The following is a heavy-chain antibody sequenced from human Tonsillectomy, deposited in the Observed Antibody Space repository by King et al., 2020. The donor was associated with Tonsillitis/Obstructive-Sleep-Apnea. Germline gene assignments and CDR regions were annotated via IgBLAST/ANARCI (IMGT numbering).Heavy chain of an antibody. Sequence: VQLVESGGGVVRPGGSLRLSCAASGFTFDDYGMSWVRQAPGKGLEWVSGITWSGGSTGYADSVKGRFTISRDNAKNSLYLQMTSLRAEDTALYYCARDFKTPMPTVTTADYWGQGTLVTVSS. CDR2: ITWSGGST. CDR1: GFTFDDYG. D-gene: IGHD4-17*01. J-gene: IGHJ4*02. V-gene: IGHV3-20*04. CDR3: ARDFKTPMPTVTTADY.